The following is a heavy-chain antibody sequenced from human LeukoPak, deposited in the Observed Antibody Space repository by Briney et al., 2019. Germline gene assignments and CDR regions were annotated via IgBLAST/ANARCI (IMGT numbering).Heavy chain of an antibody. J-gene: IGHJ5*02. Sequence: GGSPRLSCAASGFTFSTYEMNWVRQAPGKGLEWVSYISTSSRTIYYADSVKGRFTISRDNAKNSLYLQMNSLRAEDTAVYYCARESPDYGDYFVGPFDPWGQGTLVTVSS. CDR3: ARESPDYGDYFVGPFDP. CDR2: ISTSSRTI. CDR1: GFTFSTYE. V-gene: IGHV3-48*03. D-gene: IGHD4-17*01.